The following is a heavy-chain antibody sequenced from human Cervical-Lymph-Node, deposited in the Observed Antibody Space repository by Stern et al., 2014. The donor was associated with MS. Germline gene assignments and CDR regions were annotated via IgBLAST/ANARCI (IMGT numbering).Heavy chain of an antibody. Sequence: EVQLVESGGGLVQPGGSLRLSCAASGFNFSSYSMSWVRQAPGKGLERISYISIGSSFIYYADSVKGRFTISRDNAKNSLYLQMNSLRAEDAAVYYCARGARSPSEYFQLWGQGTLITVSS. V-gene: IGHV3-48*01. CDR1: GFNFSSYS. J-gene: IGHJ1*01. CDR2: ISIGSSFI. CDR3: ARGARSPSEYFQL. D-gene: IGHD6-6*01.